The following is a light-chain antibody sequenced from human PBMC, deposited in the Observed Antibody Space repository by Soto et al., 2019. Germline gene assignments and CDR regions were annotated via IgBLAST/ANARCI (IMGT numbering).Light chain of an antibody. V-gene: IGLV2-11*01. J-gene: IGLJ1*01. CDR2: DVS. Sequence: QSALTQPRSVSGSPGQSVTISCTGTSSDVGGYNYVSWYQQHPGKAPKVIIYDVSKRPSRVSDRFSASKSGNTASLTISGLQAEDVADYYCCSHAGSYTYVFGTGTKVTVL. CDR1: SSDVGGYNY. CDR3: CSHAGSYTYV.